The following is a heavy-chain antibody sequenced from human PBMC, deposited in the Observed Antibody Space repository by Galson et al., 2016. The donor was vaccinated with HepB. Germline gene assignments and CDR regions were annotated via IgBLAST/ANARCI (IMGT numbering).Heavy chain of an antibody. V-gene: IGHV4-39*01. Sequence: SETLSLTCTVSGDSITRTSYYWGWLRQSPEKELEWIGPVFHTGTTYYNPSLNSRVTISVNTSKNQFSLKLSSVTASDTAVYYFAILDYYDNPRARYHWGQGTLVTVSS. D-gene: IGHD3-22*01. CDR2: VFHTGTT. J-gene: IGHJ5*02. CDR1: GDSITRTSYY. CDR3: AILDYYDNPRARYH.